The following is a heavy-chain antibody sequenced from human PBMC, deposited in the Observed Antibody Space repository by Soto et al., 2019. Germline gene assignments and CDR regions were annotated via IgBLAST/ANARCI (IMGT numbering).Heavy chain of an antibody. Sequence: GGSLRVSCAASGFTFKTYAMTWVRQALGKGPEWVSAITGRGERTYYADSVKGRFTISRDNSKNTLYLQMSSLRAEDTALYYCGKGPGNTGFGPFDSWGQGTLVTVSS. CDR3: GKGPGNTGFGPFDS. CDR2: ITGRGERT. J-gene: IGHJ4*02. CDR1: GFTFKTYA. D-gene: IGHD2-8*02. V-gene: IGHV3-23*01.